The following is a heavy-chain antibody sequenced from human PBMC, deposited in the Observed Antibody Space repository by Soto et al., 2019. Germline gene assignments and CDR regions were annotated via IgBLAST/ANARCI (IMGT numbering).Heavy chain of an antibody. D-gene: IGHD6-13*01. CDR1: GVSISGSTFY. CDR2: VYYNENT. J-gene: IGHJ1*01. CDR3: ARLQGLRAAES. Sequence: QIQLHESGPGLVNPSETLSLTCCVSGVSISGSTFYWGWSRQSPGKGLEWIGSVYYNENTYYNPSLTSRVTISRQSSKDEFPLKLRTVTPADTAVHYGARLQGLRAAESWGEGTLLTVSS. V-gene: IGHV4-39*01.